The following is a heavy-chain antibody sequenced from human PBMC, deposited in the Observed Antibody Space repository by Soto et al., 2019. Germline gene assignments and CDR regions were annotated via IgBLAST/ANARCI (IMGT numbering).Heavy chain of an antibody. J-gene: IGHJ6*02. V-gene: IGHV1-2*04. Sequence: DSVKLSCKASGYRFTDYHIHWVRQAPGQGLEWLGRINPKSGGTSTAQKFQGWVTMTTDTSISTASMELTRLTSDDTAIYYGARGGSNDSSAGVCAFISIHDADVCG. D-gene: IGHD2-8*01. CDR3: ARGGSNDSSAGVCAFISIHDADV. CDR2: INPKSGGT. CDR1: GYRFTDYH.